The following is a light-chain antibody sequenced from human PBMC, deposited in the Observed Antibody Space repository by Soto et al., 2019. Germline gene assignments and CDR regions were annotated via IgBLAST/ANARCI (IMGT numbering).Light chain of an antibody. CDR2: DAS. J-gene: IGKJ5*01. Sequence: EIVLTQSPATLSFSPGDTATLSCRASQSVSTWLTWYQQKPGQAPRLLIYDASNRATGIPARFSGSGSGTDFTLTISSLEPEDFAVYYCQQRSNWITFGQGTRLEIE. CDR1: QSVSTW. CDR3: QQRSNWIT. V-gene: IGKV3-11*01.